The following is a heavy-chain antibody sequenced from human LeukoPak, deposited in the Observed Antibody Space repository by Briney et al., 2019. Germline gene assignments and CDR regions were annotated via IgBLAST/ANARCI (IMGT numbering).Heavy chain of an antibody. Sequence: SETLSLTCTVSGDSISSSSYYWGWIRQPPGKGLEWIGSIYYSGSTYYNPSHKSRVTISVDTSKNQFSLKLSSVTAADTAVYYCARRTVVPAAILYDAFDIWGQGTMVTVSS. CDR3: ARRTVVPAAILYDAFDI. CDR2: IYYSGST. CDR1: GDSISSSSYY. V-gene: IGHV4-39*01. D-gene: IGHD2-2*01. J-gene: IGHJ3*02.